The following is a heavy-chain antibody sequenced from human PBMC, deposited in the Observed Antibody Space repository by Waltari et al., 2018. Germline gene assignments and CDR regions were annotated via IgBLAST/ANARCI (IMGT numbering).Heavy chain of an antibody. CDR2: INWNSDSI. CDR1: GFTFDDYA. D-gene: IGHD3-22*01. Sequence: EVQLVESGGGLVQPGRSLRLSCAASGFTFDDYAMHWVRQVPGKGLEWVAGINWNSDSIGYGDSVKGRFTSSRDNARNYLYLQMNSLTTEDTALYYCLKKNDEVYDRNGLVYDAFDMWGQGTMVTVSS. V-gene: IGHV3-9*01. J-gene: IGHJ3*02. CDR3: LKKNDEVYDRNGLVYDAFDM.